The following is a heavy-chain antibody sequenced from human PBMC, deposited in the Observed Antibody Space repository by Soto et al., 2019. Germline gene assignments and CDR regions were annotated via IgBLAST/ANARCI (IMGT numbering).Heavy chain of an antibody. CDR1: GGSINSGGDS. V-gene: IGHV4-30-2*01. CDR3: VRTAAGGWFDP. D-gene: IGHD3-10*01. J-gene: IGHJ5*02. Sequence: LCGGSINSGGDSWSWIRQPPGKGLEWIGYIYHSGGTYYNPSLKSRVIISIDRSKNQFSLKLTSVTAADTAVYCCVRTAAGGWFDPWGQGTLVTVSS. CDR2: IYHSGGT.